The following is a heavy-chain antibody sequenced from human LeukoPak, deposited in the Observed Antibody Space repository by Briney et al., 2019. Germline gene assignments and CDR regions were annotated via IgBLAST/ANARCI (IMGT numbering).Heavy chain of an antibody. D-gene: IGHD6-19*01. V-gene: IGHV4-34*01. CDR3: ARGGYNIDWMKDAPDY. CDR2: INHLGST. Sequence: PSETLSLTCGVYGGSFSGYYYNWIRQSPGKGLEWIAEINHLGSTNYNPSFQSRVAISIDTSKNQFSLNLISVTAADTAVYYCARGGYNIDWMKDAPDYWGQGTLVTVSS. J-gene: IGHJ4*02. CDR1: GGSFSGYY.